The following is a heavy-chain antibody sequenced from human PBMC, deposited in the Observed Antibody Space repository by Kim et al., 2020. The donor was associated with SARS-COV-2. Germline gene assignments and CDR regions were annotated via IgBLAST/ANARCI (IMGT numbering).Heavy chain of an antibody. D-gene: IGHD3-22*01. Sequence: SETLSLTCTVSGGSISSSSYYWGWIRQPPGKGLEWIGSIYYSGSTYYNPSLKSRVTISVDTSKNQFSLKLSSVTAADTAVYYCARLPYYYDSSGYYFDYWGQGTLVTVSS. J-gene: IGHJ4*02. CDR2: IYYSGST. V-gene: IGHV4-39*01. CDR3: ARLPYYYDSSGYYFDY. CDR1: GGSISSSSYY.